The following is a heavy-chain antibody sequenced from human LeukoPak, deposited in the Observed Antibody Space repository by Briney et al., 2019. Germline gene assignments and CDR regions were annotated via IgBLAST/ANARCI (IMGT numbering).Heavy chain of an antibody. Sequence: SETLSLTCNVSGGSISDTSYYWGWIRQPSGKGLEWIGSIYHTGTTYYSPSLKSRVTISVHTSKNQFSLKLSSVTAADTAVYYCARQECNGGSCYSRAIWFDPWGQGTLVTVSS. J-gene: IGHJ5*02. V-gene: IGHV4-39*01. CDR1: GGSISDTSYY. D-gene: IGHD2-15*01. CDR3: ARQECNGGSCYSRAIWFDP. CDR2: IYHTGTT.